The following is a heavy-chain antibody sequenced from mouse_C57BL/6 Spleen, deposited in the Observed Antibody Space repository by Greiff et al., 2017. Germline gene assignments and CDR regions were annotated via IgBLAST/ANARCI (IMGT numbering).Heavy chain of an antibody. CDR2: ISSGSSTI. CDR1: GFTFSDYG. Sequence: EVHLVESGGGLVKPGGSLKLSCAASGFTFSDYGMHWVRQAPEKGLEWVAYISSGSSTIYYADTVKGRFTISRDNAKNTLFLQMTSLRSEDTAMYYCARPQLGPFDYWGQGTTLTVSS. D-gene: IGHD4-1*02. CDR3: ARPQLGPFDY. J-gene: IGHJ2*01. V-gene: IGHV5-17*01.